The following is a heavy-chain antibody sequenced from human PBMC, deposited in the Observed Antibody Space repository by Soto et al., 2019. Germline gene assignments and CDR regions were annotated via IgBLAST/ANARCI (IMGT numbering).Heavy chain of an antibody. CDR3: VRDKWEGAQRLTGYYFDY. Sequence: EVPLLESGGASVQPGTSLRLSCAVSGFTFDDHAMHWVRLAPGKGLEWVSGINWNSGGIAYADSVKGRFTISRDNANNSLYLQMNGLRRADTAIYFRVRDKWEGAQRLTGYYFDYWGRGTLVTVSS. CDR1: GFTFDDHA. CDR2: INWNSGGI. J-gene: IGHJ4*02. D-gene: IGHD3-9*01. V-gene: IGHV3-9*01.